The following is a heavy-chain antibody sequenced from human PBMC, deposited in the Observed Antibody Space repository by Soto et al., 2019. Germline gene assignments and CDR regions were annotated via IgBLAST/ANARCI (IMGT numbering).Heavy chain of an antibody. CDR1: EGSFRDYV. V-gene: IGHV1-69*13. CDR3: ARGERAVANRVGMDV. Sequence: ASVNVSCKASEGSFRDYVISWVRQGPGQGLDWMGGIIPSLGAAHYAQRFEGRVRITADGSTSTAFMEVTSLRSEDTAVYYCARGERAVANRVGMDVWGQGTSVTVSS. CDR2: IIPSLGAA. D-gene: IGHD6-19*01. J-gene: IGHJ6*02.